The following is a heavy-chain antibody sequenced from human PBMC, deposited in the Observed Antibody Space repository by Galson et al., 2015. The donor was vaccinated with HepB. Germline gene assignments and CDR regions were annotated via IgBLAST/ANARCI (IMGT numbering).Heavy chain of an antibody. V-gene: IGHV3-43*01. CDR3: AKDPETYYYGSGSYSN. J-gene: IGHJ4*02. D-gene: IGHD3-10*01. CDR2: ISWDGGST. Sequence: SLRLSCAASGFTFDDYTMHWVRQAPGKGLEWVSLISWDGGSTYYADSVKGRFTISRDNSKNSLYLQMNSLRTEDTALYYCAKDPETYYYGSGSYSNWGQGTLVTVSS. CDR1: GFTFDDYT.